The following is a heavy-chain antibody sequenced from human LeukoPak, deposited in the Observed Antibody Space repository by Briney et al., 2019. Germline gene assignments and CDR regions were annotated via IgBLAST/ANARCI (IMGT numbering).Heavy chain of an antibody. CDR1: GYTFTSYV. CDR2: IDTKTGNP. CDR3: AIHPSDSSGYFSY. J-gene: IGHJ4*02. V-gene: IGHV7-4-1*02. Sequence: ASVKVSCKTSGYTFTSYVISWVRQAPGQGLEYMGWIDTKTGNPTYAQGFTGRFVFSLDTSVSTAYLQISSLKAEDTAVYYCAIHPSDSSGYFSYWGQGALVTVSS. D-gene: IGHD3-22*01.